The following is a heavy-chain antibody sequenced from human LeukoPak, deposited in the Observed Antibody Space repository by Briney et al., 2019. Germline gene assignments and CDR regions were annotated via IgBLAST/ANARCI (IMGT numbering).Heavy chain of an antibody. CDR2: ISYDGSNK. CDR3: AKEANGRDTAMVTPDY. D-gene: IGHD5-18*01. V-gene: IGHV3-30*18. J-gene: IGHJ4*02. Sequence: PGRSLRLSCAASGFTFSSYGMHWVRQAPGKGLEWVAVISYDGSNKYYADSVKGRFTISRDNSKNTLYLQMNSLRAEDTAVYYCAKEANGRDTAMVTPDYWGQGTLVTVSS. CDR1: GFTFSSYG.